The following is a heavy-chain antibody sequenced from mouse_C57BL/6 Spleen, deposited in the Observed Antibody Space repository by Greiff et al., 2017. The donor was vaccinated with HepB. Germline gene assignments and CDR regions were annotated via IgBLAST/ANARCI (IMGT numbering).Heavy chain of an antibody. CDR1: GYSFTGYF. J-gene: IGHJ1*03. V-gene: IGHV1-20*01. Sequence: VQLKESGPELVKPGDSVKISCKASGYSFTGYFMNWVMQSHGKSLEWIGRINPYNGDTFYNQKFKGKATLTVDKSSSTAHMELRSLTSEDSAVYYCARGGYYYEGYFDVWGTGTTVTVSS. D-gene: IGHD1-1*01. CDR2: INPYNGDT. CDR3: ARGGYYYEGYFDV.